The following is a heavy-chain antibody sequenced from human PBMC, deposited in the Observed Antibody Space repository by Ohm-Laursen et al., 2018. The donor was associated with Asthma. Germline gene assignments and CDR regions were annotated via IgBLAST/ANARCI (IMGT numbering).Heavy chain of an antibody. Sequence: TLSLTCTVSGASISGGFYYWSWIRQHPGKGLEWIGYIYYSGRTDYNPSLQSRVTISVDTSKNQFSLKLSSVTAADTAVYYCARIRNDYGDYEFDYWGQGALVTVSS. CDR3: ARIRNDYGDYEFDY. V-gene: IGHV4-31*03. CDR2: IYYSGRT. CDR1: GASISGGFYY. J-gene: IGHJ4*02. D-gene: IGHD4-17*01.